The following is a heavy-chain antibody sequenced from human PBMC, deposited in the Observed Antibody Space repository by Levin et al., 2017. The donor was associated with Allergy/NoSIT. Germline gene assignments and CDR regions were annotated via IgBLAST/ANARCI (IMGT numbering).Heavy chain of an antibody. J-gene: IGHJ4*02. V-gene: IGHV3-21*01. CDR3: AITAGRGYDKGY. CDR2: ISSSSSYI. D-gene: IGHD5-12*01. CDR1: GFTFSSYS. Sequence: PGGSLRLSCAASGFTFSSYSMNWVRQAPGKGLEWVSSISSSSSYIYYADSVKGRFTISRDNAKNSLYLQMNSLRAEDTAVYYCAITAGRGYDKGYWGQGTLVTVSS.